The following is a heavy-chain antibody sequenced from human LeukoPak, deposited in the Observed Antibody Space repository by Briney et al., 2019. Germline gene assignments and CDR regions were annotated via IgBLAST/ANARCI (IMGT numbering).Heavy chain of an antibody. CDR3: AAAFSSWYGPFDY. CDR2: IFFGSGNT. J-gene: IGHJ4*02. Sequence: ASVKVSCKASGFTFTSSAVQWVRQARGQRLDWIGWIFFGSGNTNYAQKFQERLTITRDMSTSTAYMELSSLRSEDTAVYYCAAAFSSWYGPFDYWGQGNLVTVSS. V-gene: IGHV1-58*01. CDR1: GFTFTSSA. D-gene: IGHD6-13*01.